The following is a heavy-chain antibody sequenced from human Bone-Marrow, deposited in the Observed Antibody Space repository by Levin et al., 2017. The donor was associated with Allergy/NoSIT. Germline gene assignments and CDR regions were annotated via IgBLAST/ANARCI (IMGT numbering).Heavy chain of an antibody. D-gene: IGHD3-10*01. V-gene: IGHV3-7*02. CDR3: GGGPGGD. J-gene: IGHJ4*02. CDR1: GFTFSAYW. CDR2: IKQDGTEK. Sequence: PGGSLRLSCAASGFTFSAYWMGWLRQAPGKGLEWVANIKQDGTEKNYIDSVKGRFTISRDNAKNSLFLQLNSLRSEDTAVYYCGGGPGGDWGQGTLVTVSS.